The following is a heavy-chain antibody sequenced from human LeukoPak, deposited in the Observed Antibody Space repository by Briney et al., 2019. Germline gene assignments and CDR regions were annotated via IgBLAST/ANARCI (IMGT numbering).Heavy chain of an antibody. D-gene: IGHD6-13*01. CDR1: GFTFSSYA. CDR3: ARDEAAAGTVDY. J-gene: IGHJ4*02. Sequence: GRSLRLSCAASGFTFSSYAMHWVRQAPGKGLEWVTVISYDGSNKYYADSVKGRFTISRDNSKNTLYLQMNSLRAEDTAVYYCARDEAAAGTVDYWGQGTLVTVSS. V-gene: IGHV3-30*04. CDR2: ISYDGSNK.